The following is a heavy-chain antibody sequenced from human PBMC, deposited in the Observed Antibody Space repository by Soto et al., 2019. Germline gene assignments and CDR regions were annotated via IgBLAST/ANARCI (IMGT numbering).Heavy chain of an antibody. J-gene: IGHJ4*02. CDR1: GYTFTAYA. D-gene: IGHD6-19*01. V-gene: IGHV1-3*01. CDR2: INAGNGDT. Sequence: QVQLVQSGAEAKKPGASVKVSCKASGYTFTAYAIHWVRQAPGQRLDWMGWINAGNGDTKYSQKFQGRVTITTDTSAATAYMELSSLRSEDTAVYYCTLIRFSSGWCFDYWGQGTLVTVSS. CDR3: TLIRFSSGWCFDY.